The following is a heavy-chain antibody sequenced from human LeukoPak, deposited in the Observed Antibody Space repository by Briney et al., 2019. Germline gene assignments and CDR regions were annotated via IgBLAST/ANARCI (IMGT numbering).Heavy chain of an antibody. D-gene: IGHD6-19*01. J-gene: IGHJ4*02. CDR1: GGSISSSNYY. CDR3: ARDRFGYNSGRFFDY. Sequence: PSETLSLTCTVSGGSISSSNYYWGWIRQPPGKGLEWIGSIYYSGSTYYNPSLKSGVTISVDTSKNQFSLKLSSVTAADTAVYYCARDRFGYNSGRFFDYWGEGTLVTVSS. CDR2: IYYSGST. V-gene: IGHV4-39*02.